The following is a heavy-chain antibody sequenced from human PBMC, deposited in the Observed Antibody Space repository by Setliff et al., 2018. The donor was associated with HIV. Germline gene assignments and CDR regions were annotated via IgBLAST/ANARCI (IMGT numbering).Heavy chain of an antibody. J-gene: IGHJ4*02. CDR2: IWYDGSNK. CDR3: AKRRQLAEDYY. CDR1: GFTFRSYG. V-gene: IGHV3-33*06. Sequence: GSLRLSCAVSGFTFRSYGIQWVRQAPGKGLEWVAVIWYDGSNKYYADSVKGRFTISRDNSKNTLYLQMNSLRAEDTAVYYCAKRRQLAEDYYWGQGTLVTVSS. D-gene: IGHD6-6*01.